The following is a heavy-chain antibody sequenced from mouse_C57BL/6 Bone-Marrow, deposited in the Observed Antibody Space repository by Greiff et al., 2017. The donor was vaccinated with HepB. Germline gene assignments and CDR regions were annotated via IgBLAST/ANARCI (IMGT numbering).Heavy chain of an antibody. J-gene: IGHJ2*01. CDR1: GFNIKDDY. V-gene: IGHV14-4*01. CDR2: IDPENGDT. CDR3: TFQGVDY. Sequence: EVQLQQSGAELVRPGASVKLSCTASGFNIKDDYMHWVKQRPEQGLEWIGWIDPENGDTESASKFQGKATITADTSSNTAYLQLSSLTSEDTAVYYCTFQGVDYWGQGTTRTVSS.